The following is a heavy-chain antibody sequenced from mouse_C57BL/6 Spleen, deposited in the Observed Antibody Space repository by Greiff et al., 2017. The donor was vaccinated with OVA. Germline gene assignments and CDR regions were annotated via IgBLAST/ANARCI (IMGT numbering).Heavy chain of an antibody. CDR2: IYPGSGNT. CDR1: GYTFTDYY. D-gene: IGHD3-2*02. CDR3: AKGAGRLDY. J-gene: IGHJ2*01. Sequence: QVQLKESGAELVRPGASVKLSCKASGYTFTDYYINWVKQRPGQGLEWIARIYPGSGNTYYNEKFKGKATLTEEKTSSIAYMQLSSLTSEESAVDFCAKGAGRLDYWGQGTTLTVSS. V-gene: IGHV1-76*01.